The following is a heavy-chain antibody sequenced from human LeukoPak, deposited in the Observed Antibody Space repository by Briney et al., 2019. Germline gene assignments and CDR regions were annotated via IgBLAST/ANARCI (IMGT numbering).Heavy chain of an antibody. CDR1: GGTFISYA. D-gene: IGHD5-12*01. V-gene: IGHV1-69*05. CDR2: IIPIFGTA. J-gene: IGHJ6*03. CDR3: ASVATNPFYYYYYYMDV. Sequence: SXKVSCKASGGTFISYAISWVRQAPGQGLEWMGGIIPIFGTANYAQKFQGRVTITTDESTSTAYMELSSLRSEDTAVYYCASVATNPFYYYYYYMDVWGKGTTVTVSS.